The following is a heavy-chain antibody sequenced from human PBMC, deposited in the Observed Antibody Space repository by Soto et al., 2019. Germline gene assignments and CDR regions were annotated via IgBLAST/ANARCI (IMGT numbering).Heavy chain of an antibody. D-gene: IGHD3-22*01. J-gene: IGHJ4*02. CDR1: GGSFSGYY. V-gene: IGHV4-34*01. Sequence: QVQLQQWGAGLLKPSETLSLTCAVYGGSFSGYYWSWIRQPPGKGLEWIGEINHSGSTNYNPSLKSRVTISVDTSKNQFSLKLSSVTAADTAVYYCASMDDSSGYPSYYFDYWGQGTLVTVSS. CDR2: INHSGST. CDR3: ASMDDSSGYPSYYFDY.